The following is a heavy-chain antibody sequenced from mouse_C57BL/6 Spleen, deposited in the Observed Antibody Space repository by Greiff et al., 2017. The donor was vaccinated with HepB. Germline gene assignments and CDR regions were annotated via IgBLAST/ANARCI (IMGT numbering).Heavy chain of an antibody. V-gene: IGHV5-4*01. J-gene: IGHJ2*01. CDR3: ARDDGDGYYFDY. Sequence: DVQLQESGGGLVKPGGSLKLSCAASGFTFSSYAMSWVRQTPEKRLEWVATISDGGSYTYYPDNVKGRFTISRDNAKNNLYLQMSHLKSEDTAMYYCARDDGDGYYFDYWGQGTTLTVSS. CDR2: ISDGGSYT. CDR1: GFTFSSYA. D-gene: IGHD2-3*01.